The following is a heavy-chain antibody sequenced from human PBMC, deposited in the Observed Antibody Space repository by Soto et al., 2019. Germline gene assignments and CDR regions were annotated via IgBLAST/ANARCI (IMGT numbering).Heavy chain of an antibody. D-gene: IGHD1-1*01. CDR1: GYTFTSYG. Sequence: QVQLVQSGAEVKKPGASVKVSCKASGYTFTSYGISWVRQAPGQGLEWMGWISAYNGNTKYAQKLQGRVTMTTDTATSTAHMELRSRRSDDTALYYCARVRTGNWNHYYYGMDVWGQGTTVTVSS. V-gene: IGHV1-18*01. CDR2: ISAYNGNT. J-gene: IGHJ6*02. CDR3: ARVRTGNWNHYYYGMDV.